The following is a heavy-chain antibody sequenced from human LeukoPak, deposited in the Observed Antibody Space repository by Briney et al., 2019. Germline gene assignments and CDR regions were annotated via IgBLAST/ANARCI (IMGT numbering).Heavy chain of an antibody. V-gene: IGHV3-33*01. CDR2: IWYDGSNK. CDR1: GFTFSSYG. CDR3: ARDPKYGDFYFDY. Sequence: GRSLRLSCAASGFTFSSYGMHWVRQAPGKGLGWVAVIWYDGSNKYYAESVKGRFTISRDNSKNTLYLQMNSLRAEDTAVYYCARDPKYGDFYFDYWGQGTLVTVSS. D-gene: IGHD4-17*01. J-gene: IGHJ4*02.